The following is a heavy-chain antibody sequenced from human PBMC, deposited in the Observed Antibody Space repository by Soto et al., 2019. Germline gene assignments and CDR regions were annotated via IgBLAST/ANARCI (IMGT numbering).Heavy chain of an antibody. D-gene: IGHD7-27*01. V-gene: IGHV1-8*01. J-gene: IGHJ4*02. CDR3: ARGPRNWGVDY. CDR2: MNPNNGNT. CDR1: AYTFTSYD. Sequence: ASVKVSCKAAAYTFTSYDINWVRQATGQDFEWMGWMNPNNGNTAYAQKFQGRVTMTSDTSKSTAFMELSSLTSEDTAVYYCARGPRNWGVDYWGQGTLVTGSS.